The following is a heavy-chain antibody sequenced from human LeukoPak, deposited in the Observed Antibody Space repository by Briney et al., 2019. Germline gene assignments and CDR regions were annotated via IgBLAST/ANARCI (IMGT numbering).Heavy chain of an antibody. CDR2: INPNSGGT. V-gene: IGHV1-2*02. CDR3: AREYYYDSSGPFNWFDP. D-gene: IGHD3-22*01. J-gene: IGHJ5*02. Sequence: GASVKVSCKASGYTFTGYYMHWVRQAPGQGLEWMGWINPNSGGTNYAQKFQGRVTMTRDTSISTAYMELSRLRSDDTAVYYCAREYYYDSSGPFNWFDPWGQGTLVTVSS. CDR1: GYTFTGYY.